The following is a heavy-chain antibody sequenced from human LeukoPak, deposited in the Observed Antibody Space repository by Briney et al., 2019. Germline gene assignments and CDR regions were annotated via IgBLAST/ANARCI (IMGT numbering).Heavy chain of an antibody. V-gene: IGHV3-15*01. Sequence: GGSLRLSCAASGFTFSNAWMSWVRQAPGKGPEWVGRIKNKVDGGTTDYAAPVKGRFTISRDDSKSTLYLQMDSLKPEDTAVYYCSTRAGWEFLTEFWGQGTLVTVSS. CDR2: IKNKVDGGTT. D-gene: IGHD3-10*01. J-gene: IGHJ4*02. CDR1: GFTFSNAW. CDR3: STRAGWEFLTEF.